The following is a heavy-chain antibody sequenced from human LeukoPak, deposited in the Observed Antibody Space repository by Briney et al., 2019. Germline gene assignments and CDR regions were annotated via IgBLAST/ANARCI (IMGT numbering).Heavy chain of an antibody. CDR2: INTNTGNP. D-gene: IGHD3-10*01. CDR3: ARTLSMVRGVISLNIGY. V-gene: IGHV7-4-1*02. Sequence: GASVNVSCKASGYTFTSYAMNWVRQAPGQGLEWMGWINTNTGNPTYAQGFTGRFVFSLDTSVSTAYLQISSLKAEDTAVYYCARTLSMVRGVISLNIGYWGQGTLVTVSS. J-gene: IGHJ4*02. CDR1: GYTFTSYA.